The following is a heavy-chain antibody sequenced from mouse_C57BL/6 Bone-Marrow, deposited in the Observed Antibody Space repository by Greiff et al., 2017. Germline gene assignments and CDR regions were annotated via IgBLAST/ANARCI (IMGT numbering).Heavy chain of an antibody. CDR2: ISNGGGST. V-gene: IGHV5-12*01. CDR3: ARPYHDYYGSLYFDY. CDR1: GFTFSDYY. J-gene: IGHJ2*01. Sequence: EVMLVESGGGLVQPGGSLKLSCAASGFTFSDYYMYWVRQTPEKRLEWVAYISNGGGSTYYPDTVKGRFTISRDNAKNTLYLQMSRLKSEDTAMYYCARPYHDYYGSLYFDYWGQGTTRTVSS. D-gene: IGHD1-1*01.